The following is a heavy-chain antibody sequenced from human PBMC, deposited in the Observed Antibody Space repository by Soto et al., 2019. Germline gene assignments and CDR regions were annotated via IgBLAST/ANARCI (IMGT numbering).Heavy chain of an antibody. Sequence: PSETLSLTCTVSGDAVSSDEYYWSWIRQHSGKGLELIGSIFYSGSTYYNPSLKSRVNILVDTSKKQFSLKLSSVTAADTAVYYCARGRVVVVAATYWFDPWGQGTLVTVSS. V-gene: IGHV4-31*03. CDR1: GDAVSSDEYY. D-gene: IGHD2-15*01. J-gene: IGHJ5*02. CDR2: IFYSGST. CDR3: ARGRVVVVAATYWFDP.